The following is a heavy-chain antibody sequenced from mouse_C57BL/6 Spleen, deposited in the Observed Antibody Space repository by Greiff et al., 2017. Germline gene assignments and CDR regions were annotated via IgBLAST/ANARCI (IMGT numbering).Heavy chain of an antibody. J-gene: IGHJ3*01. CDR2: IDPETGGT. D-gene: IGHD2-3*01. CDR1: GYTFTDYE. CDR3: TRCPLYDGYYSFAY. V-gene: IGHV1-15*01. Sequence: QVHVKQSGAELVRPGASVTLSCKASGYTFTDYEMHWVKQTPVHGLEWIGAIDPETGGTAYNQKFKGKAILTADKSSSTAYMELRSLTSEDSAVYYCTRCPLYDGYYSFAYWGQGTLVTVSA.